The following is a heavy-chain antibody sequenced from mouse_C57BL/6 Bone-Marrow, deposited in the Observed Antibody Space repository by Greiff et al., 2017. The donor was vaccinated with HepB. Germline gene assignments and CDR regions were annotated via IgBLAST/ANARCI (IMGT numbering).Heavy chain of an antibody. CDR2: IYPRSGNT. CDR3: AISGDAYYGSSYGYFDV. J-gene: IGHJ1*03. Sequence: QVQLKQSGAELARPGASVKLSCKASGYTFTSYGISWVKQRTGQGLEWIGEIYPRSGNTYYNEKFKGKATLTADKSSSTAYMELRSLTSEDSAVYFCAISGDAYYGSSYGYFDVWGTGTTVTVSS. D-gene: IGHD1-1*01. CDR1: GYTFTSYG. V-gene: IGHV1-81*01.